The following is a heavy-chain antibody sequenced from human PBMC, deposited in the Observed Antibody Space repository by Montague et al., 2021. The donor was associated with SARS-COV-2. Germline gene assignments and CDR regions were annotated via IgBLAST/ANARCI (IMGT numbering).Heavy chain of an antibody. CDR2: INQSGST. V-gene: IGHV4-34*01. CDR3: ARVAGGYYHDSSAYFDY. CDR1: GGSFSGYY. D-gene: IGHD3-22*01. Sequence: SETLSLTCAVYGGSFSGYYWSWIRRPPGKGLEWIGEINQSGSTNCNPSLKSRVTLSVDTSKKQFSLKLSSLTAADTAVYYCARVAGGYYHDSSAYFDYWGQGSLVTVSS. J-gene: IGHJ4*02.